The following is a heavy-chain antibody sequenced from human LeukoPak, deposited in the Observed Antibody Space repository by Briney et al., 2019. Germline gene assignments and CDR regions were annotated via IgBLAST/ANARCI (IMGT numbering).Heavy chain of an antibody. V-gene: IGHV3-73*01. D-gene: IGHD1-26*01. CDR1: GFTFSGSA. CDR3: TRDSGTYNWLDP. J-gene: IGHJ5*02. Sequence: GGSLRLSCAASGFTFSGSAIHWVRQSSGKGLEWVGLIDKKDNFYATTSAASVTGRFTISRDDSKNTAYLQMNSLKTEDTALYYCTRDSGTYNWLDPWGQGTLVTVSS. CDR2: IDKKDNFYAT.